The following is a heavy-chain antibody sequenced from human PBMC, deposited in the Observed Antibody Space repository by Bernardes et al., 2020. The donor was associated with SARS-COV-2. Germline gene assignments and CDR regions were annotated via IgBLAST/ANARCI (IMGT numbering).Heavy chain of an antibody. CDR1: GYSFTSYW. CDR2: IDPSDSYT. CDR3: ARLLGRMVRGWDYYMDV. J-gene: IGHJ6*03. V-gene: IGHV5-10-1*01. D-gene: IGHD3-10*01. Sequence: GESLKISCKGSGYSFTSYWISWVRQMPGKGLEWMGRIDPSDSYTNYSPSFQGHVTISADKSISTAYLQWSSLKASDTAMYYCARLLGRMVRGWDYYMDVWGKGTTVTVSS.